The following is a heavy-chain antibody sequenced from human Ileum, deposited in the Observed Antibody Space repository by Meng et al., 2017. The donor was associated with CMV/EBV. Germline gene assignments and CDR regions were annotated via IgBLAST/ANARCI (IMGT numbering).Heavy chain of an antibody. J-gene: IGHJ3*02. V-gene: IGHV3-49*04. CDR2: IRSKAYGGTT. CDR1: GFTFGDYA. CDR3: TRMALNYVFLTGCYNYDAFDI. D-gene: IGHD3-9*01. Sequence: GESLKISWTASGFTFGDYAISWVRPAPGKGLEWVGFIRSKAYGGTTEYAASVKGRFTISRDDSNSIAYLQMNSLKTEAKAVYYCTRMALNYVFLTGCYNYDAFDIWGQGTMVTVSS.